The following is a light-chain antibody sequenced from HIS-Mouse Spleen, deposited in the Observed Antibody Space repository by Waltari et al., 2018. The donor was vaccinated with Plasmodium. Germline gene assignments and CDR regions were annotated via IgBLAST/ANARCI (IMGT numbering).Light chain of an antibody. J-gene: IGKJ2*01. CDR2: DAS. CDR3: QQYDNLPRT. Sequence: DIQMTQSPSSLSASVGDRVTITCQASQDIRNYLNWYQQKPGKAPKLLIYDASNLETGVPSRFSGSGSGTDFTFTISSLQPEYIATYYCQQYDNLPRTFGQGTKLEIK. CDR1: QDIRNY. V-gene: IGKV1-33*01.